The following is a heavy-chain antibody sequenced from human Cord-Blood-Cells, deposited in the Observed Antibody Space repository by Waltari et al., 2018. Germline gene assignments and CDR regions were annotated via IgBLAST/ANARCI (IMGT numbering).Heavy chain of an antibody. CDR2: FEPEDGET. CDR1: GYTLTELS. J-gene: IGHJ4*02. CDR3: ATDLVPLRLLEWLGTL. V-gene: IGHV1-24*01. Sequence: QVQLVQSGVEVKKPGASVKVSCKVSGYTLTELSMHWVRPAPGKGIGWMGGFEPEDGETIYAQTVQGRVTMTEDTSTDTAYMELSSLRSEDTAVYYCATDLVPLRLLEWLGTLWGQGTLVTVSS. D-gene: IGHD3-3*01.